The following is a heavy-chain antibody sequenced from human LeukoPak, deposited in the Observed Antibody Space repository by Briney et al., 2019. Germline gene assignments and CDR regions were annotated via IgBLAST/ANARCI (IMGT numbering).Heavy chain of an antibody. CDR3: ARGGYSSSWFWNY. V-gene: IGHV3-7*01. J-gene: IGHJ4*02. CDR2: INRDGSEK. D-gene: IGHD6-13*01. CDR1: GFTSSNYW. Sequence: GGSLRLSCAASGFTSSNYWMTGARQAPGKGLEWVANINRDGSEKYYVDSVKGRFTISRDNAKNSLYLQMNSLSAEDTPVYYCARGGYSSSWFWNYWGQGTLVTVSS.